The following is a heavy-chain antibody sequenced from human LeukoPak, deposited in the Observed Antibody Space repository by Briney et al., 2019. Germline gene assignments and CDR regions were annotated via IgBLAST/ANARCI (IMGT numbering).Heavy chain of an antibody. Sequence: SVKVSYKASGGTFSSYAISWVRQAPGQGLEWMGGIIPIFGTANYAQKFQGRVTITADESTSTAYMELSSLRSEDTAVYYCARESGERGRHRDDILTGSPPDVWGKGTTVTVSS. CDR2: IIPIFGTA. D-gene: IGHD3-9*01. J-gene: IGHJ6*04. V-gene: IGHV1-69*13. CDR3: ARESGERGRHRDDILTGSPPDV. CDR1: GGTFSSYA.